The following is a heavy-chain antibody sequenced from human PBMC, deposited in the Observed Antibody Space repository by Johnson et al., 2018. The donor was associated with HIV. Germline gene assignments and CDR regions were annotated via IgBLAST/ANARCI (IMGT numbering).Heavy chain of an antibody. V-gene: IGHV3-7*03. CDR1: GFTFTTYS. Sequence: VQLVESGGGLVQPGGSLRLSCTASGFTFTTYSMSWVRQAPGKGLEWVAAIYQDGSEKYYVDSVKGRFTISRDNAKSSLYLQMNSLRAEDTAVYYCATSHGSHGAFDIWGQGTMVTVSS. CDR3: ATSHGSHGAFDI. D-gene: IGHD1-26*01. J-gene: IGHJ3*02. CDR2: IYQDGSEK.